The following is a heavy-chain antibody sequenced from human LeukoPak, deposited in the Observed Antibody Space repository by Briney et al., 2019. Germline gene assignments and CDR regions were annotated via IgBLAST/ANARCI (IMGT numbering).Heavy chain of an antibody. CDR2: ISGSGGST. J-gene: IGHJ1*01. Sequence: GGSLRLSCAASGFTFSSYAMSWVRQAPGKGLEWVSAISGSGGSTYYADSVKGRFTISRDNSKNTLYLQMNSLRAGDTAVYYCAIFQISTRWPEYFQHWGQGILVTVSS. CDR3: AIFQISTRWPEYFQH. D-gene: IGHD2-15*01. CDR1: GFTFSSYA. V-gene: IGHV3-23*01.